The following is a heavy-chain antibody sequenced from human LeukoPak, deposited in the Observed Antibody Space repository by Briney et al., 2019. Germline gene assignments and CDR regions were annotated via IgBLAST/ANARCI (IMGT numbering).Heavy chain of an antibody. CDR1: GYTFTGYY. D-gene: IGHD1-14*01. Sequence: ASVTVSCKASGYTFTGYYMHWVRQAPGQGLEWMGWINPNSGGTNYAQKFQGRVTMTRDTSISTAYMELSRLRSDDTAVYYCARGPTEGTDYYYYYMDVWGKGTTVTVSS. CDR3: ARGPTEGTDYYYYYMDV. CDR2: INPNSGGT. J-gene: IGHJ6*03. V-gene: IGHV1-2*02.